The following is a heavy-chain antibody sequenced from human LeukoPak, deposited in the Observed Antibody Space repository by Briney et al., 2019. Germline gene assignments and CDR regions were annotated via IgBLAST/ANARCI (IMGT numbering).Heavy chain of an antibody. J-gene: IGHJ4*02. Sequence: QPGGSLRLSCAASGFTFSSYWMHWVRQAPGKGLVWVSHINNDGSSTSYADSVRGRFTISRDNAKSTLYLQMNSLRTEDTAVYYCACYGIAPPYWGQGTLVTVSS. CDR3: ACYGIAPPY. D-gene: IGHD2-15*01. V-gene: IGHV3-74*01. CDR2: INNDGSST. CDR1: GFTFSSYW.